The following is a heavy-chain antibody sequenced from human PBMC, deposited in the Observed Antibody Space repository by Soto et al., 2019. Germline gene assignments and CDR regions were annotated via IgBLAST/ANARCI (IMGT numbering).Heavy chain of an antibody. Sequence: PSETLSLTCTVSGGSVRSESHYWSWIRQTPGKGLEWIGYIYYTGSTNYNPSLKGRVTISVDTSRDQVHQRLRSVTRADTAVYYCARDQDDFRRGSYYYAMEFWGQGTKVPVPS. V-gene: IGHV4-61*01. CDR3: ARDQDDFRRGSYYYAMEF. D-gene: IGHD3-3*01. CDR2: IYYTGST. CDR1: GGSVRSESHY. J-gene: IGHJ6*02.